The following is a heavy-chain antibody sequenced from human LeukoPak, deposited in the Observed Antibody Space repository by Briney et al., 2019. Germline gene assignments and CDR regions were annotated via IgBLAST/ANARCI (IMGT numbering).Heavy chain of an antibody. CDR1: GGSISSGGYY. CDR3: ASEGERACSGGSCYSGWFDP. CDR2: IYYSGST. D-gene: IGHD2-15*01. V-gene: IGHV4-31*03. Sequence: PPQTLSLTCTVSGGSISSGGYYWSWIRQHPGKGLEWIGYIYYSGSTYYNPSLKSRVTISVDTSKNQFSLKLSSVTAADTAVYYCASEGERACSGGSCYSGWFDPWGQGTLVTVSS. J-gene: IGHJ5*02.